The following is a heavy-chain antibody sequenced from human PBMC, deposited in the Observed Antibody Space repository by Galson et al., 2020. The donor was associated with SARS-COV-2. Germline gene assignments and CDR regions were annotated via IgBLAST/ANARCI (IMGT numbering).Heavy chain of an antibody. D-gene: IGHD2-15*01. Sequence: SETLSLTCTVSGGSISSTTFKWRWIRQPPGKGLEWIGSIYSSGSTHSNPSLKSRVTLSRDTSKNQISLRLSSVTAADTAVYYCAREVVVIVATNWFDPWGQGTLVTVSS. CDR2: IYSSGST. J-gene: IGHJ5*02. V-gene: IGHV4-39*02. CDR1: GGSISSTTFK. CDR3: AREVVVIVATNWFDP.